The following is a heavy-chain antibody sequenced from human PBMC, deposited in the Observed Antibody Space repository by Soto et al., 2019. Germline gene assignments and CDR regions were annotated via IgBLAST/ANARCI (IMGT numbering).Heavy chain of an antibody. J-gene: IGHJ6*03. Sequence: GESLKISGKGSGSSFDSYWFGWVRQMPGKGLKGMGVIYPGNANTKNSPSFQGQVTISADTSISTVYLQWNSLKASDTAMYYCARHESDFWKRIVYYMDVWGKGTTVTVSS. V-gene: IGHV5-51*01. CDR1: GSSFDSYW. CDR3: ARHESDFWKRIVYYMDV. D-gene: IGHD3-3*01. CDR2: IYPGNANT.